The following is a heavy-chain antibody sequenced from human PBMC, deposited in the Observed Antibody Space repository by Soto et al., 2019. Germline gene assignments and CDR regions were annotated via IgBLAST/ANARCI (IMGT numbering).Heavy chain of an antibody. CDR3: TTEGIAAADSDY. CDR2: IKSKTDGETT. J-gene: IGHJ4*02. D-gene: IGHD6-13*01. CDR1: GFTFSNAW. Sequence: GGSLRLSCAASGFTFSNAWMNWVRQAPGKGLEWVGRIKSKTDGETTDYAAPVKGRFTISRDDSKNTLYLQMNSLKTEDTAVYYCTTEGIAAADSDYWGQGTLVTVSS. V-gene: IGHV3-15*07.